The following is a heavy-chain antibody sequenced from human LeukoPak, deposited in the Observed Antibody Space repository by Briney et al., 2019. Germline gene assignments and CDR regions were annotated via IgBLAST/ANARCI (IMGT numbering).Heavy chain of an antibody. V-gene: IGHV1-69*13. CDR3: ARANGSGSYYADY. D-gene: IGHD3-10*01. CDR1: GGTFSSYA. CDR2: IIPIFGTA. Sequence: SVKVSCKASGGTFSSYAISGVRQAPGQGLAWMGGIIPIFGTANYAQKFQGRVTITADESTSTAYMELSSLRSEDTAVYSCARANGSGSYYADYWGQGTLVTVSS. J-gene: IGHJ4*02.